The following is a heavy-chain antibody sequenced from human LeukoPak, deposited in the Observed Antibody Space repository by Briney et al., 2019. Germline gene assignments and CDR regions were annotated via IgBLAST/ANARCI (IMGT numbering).Heavy chain of an antibody. Sequence: PGGSLRLSCAASGSTFRDYTMNWVRQAPGKGPEWVSAISKSGTYIKYADSVKGRFTVSRDNAKNSLFLQMNSLRVEDTAVYYCAREVVIVVEPAANTIDYWGQGTRVTVSS. J-gene: IGHJ4*02. V-gene: IGHV3-21*01. CDR3: AREVVIVVEPAANTIDY. CDR2: ISKSGTYI. CDR1: GSTFRDYT. D-gene: IGHD2-2*01.